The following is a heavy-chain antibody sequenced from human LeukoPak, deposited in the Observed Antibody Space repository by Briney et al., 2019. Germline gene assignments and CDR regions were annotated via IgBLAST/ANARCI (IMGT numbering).Heavy chain of an antibody. CDR3: ARVSLPYYYDSSGSGPFDY. V-gene: IGHV1-69*01. Sequence: GASVKVSGKASGGTFSSYAISWVRQAPGQGLEWMGGIIPIFGTANYAQKFQGRVTITADESTSTAYMELSSLRSEDTAVYYCARVSLPYYYDSSGSGPFDYWGQGTLVTVSS. J-gene: IGHJ4*02. CDR1: GGTFSSYA. CDR2: IIPIFGTA. D-gene: IGHD3-22*01.